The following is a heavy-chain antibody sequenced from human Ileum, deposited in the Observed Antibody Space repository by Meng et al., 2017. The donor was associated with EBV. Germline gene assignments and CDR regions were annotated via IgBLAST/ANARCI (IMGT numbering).Heavy chain of an antibody. CDR3: RNAFCSAAGCSDY. D-gene: IGHD2-15*01. V-gene: IGHV4-34*01. CDR2: INESGST. CDR1: GGSFRGNY. J-gene: IGHJ4*02. Sequence: QVQLKQVVAGQLNPSDTLSIACADYGGSFRGNYWSWIRQSPGKRLEWIGEINESGSTNYNPSLKSRVTILMDTSKNQFSLKLTSVTAADAAVYYCRNAFCSAAGCSDYWGQGTLVTVSS.